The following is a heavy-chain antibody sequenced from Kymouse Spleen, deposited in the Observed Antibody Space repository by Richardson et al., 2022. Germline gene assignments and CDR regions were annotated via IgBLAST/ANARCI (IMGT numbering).Heavy chain of an antibody. Sequence: QVQLVESGGGVVQPGRSLRLSCAASGFTFSSYGMHWVRQAPGKGLEWVAVISYDGSNKYYADSVKGRFTISRDNSKNTLYLQMNSLRAEDTAVYYCAKDRGSSWYDLYYYYGMDVWGQGTTVTVSS. CDR1: GFTFSSYG. CDR2: ISYDGSNK. CDR3: AKDRGSSWYDLYYYYGMDV. D-gene: IGHD6-13*01. V-gene: IGHV3-30*18. J-gene: IGHJ6*02.